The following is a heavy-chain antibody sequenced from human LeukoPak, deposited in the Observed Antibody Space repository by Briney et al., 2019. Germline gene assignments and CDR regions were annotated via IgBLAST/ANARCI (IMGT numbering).Heavy chain of an antibody. D-gene: IGHD6-19*01. Sequence: PSETLSLTCAVYGGSFSGYYWSWIRQPPGKGLEWIGEINHSGSTNYNPSLKSRVTISVDTSKNQFSLKLSSVTAADTAVYYCASIPGIVVDHPRYWGQGTLVTVSS. CDR3: ASIPGIVVDHPRY. CDR1: GGSFSGYY. J-gene: IGHJ4*02. CDR2: INHSGST. V-gene: IGHV4-34*01.